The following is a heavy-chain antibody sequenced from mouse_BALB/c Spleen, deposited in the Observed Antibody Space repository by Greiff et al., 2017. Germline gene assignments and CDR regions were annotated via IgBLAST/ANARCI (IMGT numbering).Heavy chain of an antibody. J-gene: IGHJ4*01. D-gene: IGHD2-1*01. CDR1: GFSLTSYG. CDR3: AREDGNPYYAMDY. V-gene: IGHV2-9*02. Sequence: VQLQQSGPGLVAPSQSLSITCTVSGFSLTSYGVHWVRQPPGKGLEWLGVIWAGGSTNYNSALMSRLSISKDNSKSQVFLKMNSLQTDDTAMYYCAREDGNPYYAMDYWGQGTSVTVSS. CDR2: IWAGGST.